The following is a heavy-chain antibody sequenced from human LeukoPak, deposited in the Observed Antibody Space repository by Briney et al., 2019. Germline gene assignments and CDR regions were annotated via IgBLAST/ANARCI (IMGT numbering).Heavy chain of an antibody. CDR1: GGSISGYY. V-gene: IGHV4-59*01. D-gene: IGHD2-2*01. J-gene: IGHJ4*02. Sequence: SETLSLTCTVSGGSISGYYWNWIRQPPGKGLEWIAYIYYGGSTNYNPSLKSRVTISVDASKNQVSLKLSSVTAADTAVYYCARVESTRAIDYWGQGTLVTVSS. CDR3: ARVESTRAIDY. CDR2: IYYGGST.